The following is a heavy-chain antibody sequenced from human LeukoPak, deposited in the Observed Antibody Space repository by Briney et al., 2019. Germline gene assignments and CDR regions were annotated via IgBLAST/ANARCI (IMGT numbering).Heavy chain of an antibody. J-gene: IGHJ4*02. CDR1: GYTFTSYG. CDR3: ARGRSGYSY. V-gene: IGHV1-2*02. Sequence: ASVKVSCKASGYTFTSYGISWVRQAPGQGLEWMGWINPNSGGTNYAQKFQGRVTMTRDTSISTAYMELSRLRSDDTAVYYCARGRSGYSYWGQGTLVTVSS. CDR2: INPNSGGT. D-gene: IGHD3-3*01.